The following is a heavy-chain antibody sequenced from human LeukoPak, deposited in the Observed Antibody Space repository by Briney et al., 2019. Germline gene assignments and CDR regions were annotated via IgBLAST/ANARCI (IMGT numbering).Heavy chain of an antibody. J-gene: IGHJ4*02. CDR3: ARHRGSGSSTEPLDY. D-gene: IGHD1-26*01. CDR1: GYSFTTYW. V-gene: IGHV5-51*01. CDR2: IYPGDSDT. Sequence: GESLKISCKGSGYSFTTYWIAWVRQMPGKGLVWMAIIYPGDSDTRYSPSFQGQVTISADKSISTAYLQWSSLKASDTAMYYCARHRGSGSSTEPLDYWGRGTLVTVSS.